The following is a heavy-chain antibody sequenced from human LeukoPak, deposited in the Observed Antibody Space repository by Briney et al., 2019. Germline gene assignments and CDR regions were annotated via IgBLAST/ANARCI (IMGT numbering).Heavy chain of an antibody. CDR3: ARVGYSGSYSASGRWDSDY. CDR1: GYTFTSYG. J-gene: IGHJ4*02. D-gene: IGHD1-26*01. CDR2: ISAYNGNT. V-gene: IGHV1-18*01. Sequence: ASVKVSCKASGYTFTSYGISWVRQAPGQGLEWMGWISAYNGNTNYAQKLQGRVTMTTDTSTSTAYMELRSLRSDDTAVYYCARVGYSGSYSASGRWDSDYWGQGTLVTVSS.